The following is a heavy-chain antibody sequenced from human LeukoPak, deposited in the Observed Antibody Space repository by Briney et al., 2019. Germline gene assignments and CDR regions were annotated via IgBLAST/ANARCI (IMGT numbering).Heavy chain of an antibody. J-gene: IGHJ4*02. D-gene: IGHD4-23*01. CDR1: GGSINSYY. CDR2: IYYSGST. V-gene: IGHV4-59*12. Sequence: LETLSLTCTVSGGSINSYYWSWIRQPPGKGLEWIGYIYYSGSTNYNPSLKSRVTISVDTSKNQFSLKLSSVTAADTAVYYCARGNDYGGNHFDYWGQGTLVTVSS. CDR3: ARGNDYGGNHFDY.